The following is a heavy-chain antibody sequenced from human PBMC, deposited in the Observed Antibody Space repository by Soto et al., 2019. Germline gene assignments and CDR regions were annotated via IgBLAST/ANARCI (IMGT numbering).Heavy chain of an antibody. CDR1: GFTFSSYA. J-gene: IGHJ6*02. CDR3: ARRIPFGYGMDV. Sequence: EVQLVESGGGLVQPGGSLRLSCAASGFTFSSYAMHWVRQAPGKGLEYVSVINSNGGNTDYARSVKGRFTIYRDNSKNTLYLQMGSLRAEDMAVYYCARRIPFGYGMDVWGQGTTVTVSS. D-gene: IGHD2-21*01. V-gene: IGHV3-64*01. CDR2: INSNGGNT.